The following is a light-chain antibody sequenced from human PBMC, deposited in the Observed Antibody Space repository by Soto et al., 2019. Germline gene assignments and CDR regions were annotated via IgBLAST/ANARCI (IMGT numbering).Light chain of an antibody. V-gene: IGKV3-20*01. J-gene: IGKJ1*01. CDR1: QSVSSSY. Sequence: EIVLTQSPGTLSLSPGGRATLSCRASQSVSSSYLAWYQQKPGQAPRLLIYGASSRATGIPDRFSASGSGTDFTLTISRLEPEDFAVYYCQQYGSSPWTFGQGTKVDI. CDR2: GAS. CDR3: QQYGSSPWT.